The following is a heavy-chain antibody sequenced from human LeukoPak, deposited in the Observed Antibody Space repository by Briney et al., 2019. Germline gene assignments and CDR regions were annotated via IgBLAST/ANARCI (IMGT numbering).Heavy chain of an antibody. Sequence: GGSLRLSCAASGFTFSDYYMSWIRQAPGKGLEWVSYISSSGSTIYYPDSVKGRFTISRDNAKNSLYLQMNSLRAEDTAVYYCARDLRFGELSLYYWGQGTLVTVSS. V-gene: IGHV3-11*01. D-gene: IGHD3-10*01. CDR2: ISSSGSTI. J-gene: IGHJ4*02. CDR3: ARDLRFGELSLYY. CDR1: GFTFSDYY.